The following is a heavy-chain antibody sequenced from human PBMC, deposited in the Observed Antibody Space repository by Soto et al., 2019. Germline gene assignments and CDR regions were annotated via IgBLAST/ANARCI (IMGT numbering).Heavy chain of an antibody. CDR3: AKIKADLAAAGREAFDI. Sequence: QVQLVESGGGVVQPGRSLRLSCAASGFTFSSYGMHWVRQAPGKGLEWVAVISYDGSNKYYADSVKGRFTISRDNSKNXXYLQMNSLRAEDTAVYYCAKIKADLAAAGREAFDIWGQGTMVTVSS. CDR1: GFTFSSYG. V-gene: IGHV3-30*18. CDR2: ISYDGSNK. D-gene: IGHD6-13*01. J-gene: IGHJ3*02.